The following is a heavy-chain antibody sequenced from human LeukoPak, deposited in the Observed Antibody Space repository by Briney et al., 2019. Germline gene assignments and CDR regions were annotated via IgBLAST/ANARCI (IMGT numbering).Heavy chain of an antibody. Sequence: ASVKVSCKASGYTFTSYGLSWVRQAPGQGLEWMGWISAYNGNTNYAQKLQGRVTMTTDTSTSTAYMELRSLRSDDTAVYYCGRDNALTVTLDSWGQGTLVTVSS. CDR2: ISAYNGNT. V-gene: IGHV1-18*01. CDR1: GYTFTSYG. D-gene: IGHD4-17*01. CDR3: GRDNALTVTLDS. J-gene: IGHJ4*02.